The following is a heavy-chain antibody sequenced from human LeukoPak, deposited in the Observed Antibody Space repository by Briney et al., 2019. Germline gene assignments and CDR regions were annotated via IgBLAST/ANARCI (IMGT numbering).Heavy chain of an antibody. J-gene: IGHJ4*02. D-gene: IGHD2-21*02. Sequence: GASVKVSCKASGGTFSSYAISWVRQAPGQGLEWMGGIIPIFGTANYAQKFQGRVTITADESTSTAYMELSSLRSEDTAVYYCARALERLLLGDCYLYWGQGTLVTVSS. CDR1: GGTFSSYA. CDR3: ARALERLLLGDCYLY. V-gene: IGHV1-69*13. CDR2: IIPIFGTA.